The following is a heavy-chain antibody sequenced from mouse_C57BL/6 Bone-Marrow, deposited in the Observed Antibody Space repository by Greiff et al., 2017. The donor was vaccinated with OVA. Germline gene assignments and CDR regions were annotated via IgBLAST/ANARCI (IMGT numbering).Heavy chain of an antibody. J-gene: IGHJ2*01. D-gene: IGHD3-2*02. V-gene: IGHV1-62-2*01. CDR3: ARHGYRQLRLRPLFDY. CDR2: VYPGSGSI. Sequence: QVQLKQSGAELVKPGASVKLSCKASGYTFTEYTIHWVKQRSGQGLEWIGWVYPGSGSIKYNEKFKDKATLTADKSSSTVYMELSRLTSEDAAVYFCARHGYRQLRLRPLFDYWGQGTTLTVSS. CDR1: GYTFTEYT.